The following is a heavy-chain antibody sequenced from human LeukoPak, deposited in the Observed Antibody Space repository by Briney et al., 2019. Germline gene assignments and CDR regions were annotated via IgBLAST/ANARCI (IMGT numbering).Heavy chain of an antibody. Sequence: SETLSLTCTVSGGSISSYYWSWIRQLPGKGLEWIGNIYTSGSTNYNPSLKSRVTISVDTSKNQFSLKLSSVTAADTAVYYCARQRLGRTSSYYYYMDVWGKGTTVTVSS. J-gene: IGHJ6*03. CDR3: ARQRLGRTSSYYYYMDV. D-gene: IGHD1-1*01. CDR2: IYTSGST. CDR1: GGSISSYY. V-gene: IGHV4-4*09.